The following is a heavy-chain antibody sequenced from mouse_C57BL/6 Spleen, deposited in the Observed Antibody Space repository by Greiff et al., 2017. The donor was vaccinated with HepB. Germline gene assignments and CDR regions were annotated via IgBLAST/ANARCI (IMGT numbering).Heavy chain of an antibody. CDR3: ARRSSGGRGYYAMDY. V-gene: IGHV1-59*01. J-gene: IGHJ4*01. CDR2: IDPSDSYT. D-gene: IGHD3-2*02. CDR1: GYTFTSYW. Sequence: QVQLQQPGAELVRPGTSVKLSCKASGYTFTSYWLHWVKQRPGQGLEWIGVIDPSDSYTNYNQKFKGKATLTVDTSSSTAYMQLSSLTSEDSAVYYCARRSSGGRGYYAMDYWGQGTSVTVSS.